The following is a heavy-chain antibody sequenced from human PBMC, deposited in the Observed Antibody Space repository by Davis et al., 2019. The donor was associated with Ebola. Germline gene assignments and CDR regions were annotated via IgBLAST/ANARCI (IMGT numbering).Heavy chain of an antibody. V-gene: IGHV4-59*08. D-gene: IGHD5-12*01. CDR1: GAPISSYY. CDR2: IYYSGST. J-gene: IGHJ4*02. CDR3: ARSGYSGYDPRINFDF. Sequence: SETLSLTCTVSGAPISSYYWSWIRQPPGKGLEWIGYIYYSGSTNYNPSLESRVTISIDTSKNQFSLNLNSVTAADTAVYYCARSGYSGYDPRINFDFWGQGTLVTVSS.